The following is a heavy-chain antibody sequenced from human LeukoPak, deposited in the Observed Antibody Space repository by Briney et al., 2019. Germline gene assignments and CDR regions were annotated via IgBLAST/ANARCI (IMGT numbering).Heavy chain of an antibody. Sequence: PGGSLRLSCAASGFTFDDYAMHWVRQAPGKGLEWVSGISWNSGSIGYADSVKGRFTISRDNAKNSLYLQMNSLSAEDTALYYCAEDPRAIAVAGTFDYWGQGTLVTVSS. CDR2: ISWNSGSI. J-gene: IGHJ4*02. CDR3: AEDPRAIAVAGTFDY. CDR1: GFTFDDYA. V-gene: IGHV3-9*01. D-gene: IGHD6-19*01.